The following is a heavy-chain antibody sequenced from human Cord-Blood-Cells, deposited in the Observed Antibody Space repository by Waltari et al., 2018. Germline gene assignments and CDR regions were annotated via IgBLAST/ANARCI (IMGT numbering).Heavy chain of an antibody. CDR1: GGSIRSHY. D-gene: IGHD6-6*01. V-gene: IGHV4-59*11. Sequence: QVQLQESGPGLVMPSESLSLTCTVSGGSIRSHYWIWLRQPSGKGLEWFGYIYYSGSTNYNPSLKSRVTISVDTSKNQFSLKLSSVTAADTAVYYCARAMRQLVPFDYWGQGTLVTVSS. CDR3: ARAMRQLVPFDY. CDR2: IYYSGST. J-gene: IGHJ4*02.